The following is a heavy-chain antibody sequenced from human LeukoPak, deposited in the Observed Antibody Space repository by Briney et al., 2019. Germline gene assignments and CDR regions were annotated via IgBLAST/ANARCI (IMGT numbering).Heavy chain of an antibody. J-gene: IGHJ6*02. D-gene: IGHD6-19*01. CDR1: GFTFSSYE. CDR3: ARELGIAVADYYYGMDV. Sequence: PGGSLRLSCAASGFTFSSYEMNWVRQAPGKGLEWVSYISSSGSTIYYADSVKGRFTISRDNDKNSLYLQMNSLRAEDTAVYYCARELGIAVADYYYGMDVWGQGTTVTVSS. V-gene: IGHV3-48*03. CDR2: ISSSGSTI.